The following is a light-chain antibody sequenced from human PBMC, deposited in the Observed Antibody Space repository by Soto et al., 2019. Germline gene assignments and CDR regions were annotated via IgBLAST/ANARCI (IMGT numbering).Light chain of an antibody. CDR2: DVS. V-gene: IGLV2-14*03. J-gene: IGLJ1*01. CDR1: SSDVGGYNY. CDR3: SSYTSSSTPYV. Sequence: QSVLAQPASVSGSPGQSITISCTGTSSDVGGYNYVSWYQHHPGKAPKLIIYDVSNRPSGVSIRFSGSKSANTASLTISGLQAEDEADYYCSSYTSSSTPYVFGTGTKVTVL.